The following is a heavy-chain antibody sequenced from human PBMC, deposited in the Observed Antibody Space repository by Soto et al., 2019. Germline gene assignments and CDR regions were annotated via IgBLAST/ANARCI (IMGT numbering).Heavy chain of an antibody. CDR3: ARDPKTSGGQHWAFNCFDS. Sequence: GGSLRFSCAASGFSFSISPMHWVRQAPGKGPEWVALISYDGTNKFYADSVKGRFTISRDNSKSTLYLQVDSLRPEDAAVYYCARDPKTSGGQHWAFNCFDSWGQGTLVTVSS. CDR1: GFSFSISP. V-gene: IGHV3-30-3*01. D-gene: IGHD7-27*01. CDR2: ISYDGTNK. J-gene: IGHJ5*01.